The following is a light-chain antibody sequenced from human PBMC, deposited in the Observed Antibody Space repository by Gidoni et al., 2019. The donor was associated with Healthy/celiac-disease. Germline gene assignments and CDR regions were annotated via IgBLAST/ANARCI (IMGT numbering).Light chain of an antibody. Sequence: QSALTQPRSVSGSPGLSVTISCTGTCSDVGGYNYVSWYQQHPGKAPRLMIYDVSKRPSGVPDRFSGAKSGNTASLTISGLQAEDEADYYCCSYAGSYTYVFGTGTKVTVL. V-gene: IGLV2-11*01. CDR3: CSYAGSYTYV. CDR1: CSDVGGYNY. CDR2: DVS. J-gene: IGLJ1*01.